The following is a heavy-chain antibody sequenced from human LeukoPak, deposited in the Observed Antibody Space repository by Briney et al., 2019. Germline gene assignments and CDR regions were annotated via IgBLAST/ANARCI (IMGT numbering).Heavy chain of an antibody. CDR2: INHSGST. Sequence: PSETLSLTCAVYGGSFSGYYWSWIRQPPGKGLEWIGEINHSGSTNYNPSLKSRVTISVDASKNQFSLKLSSVTAADTAVYYYARTRFNSWFDPWGQGTLVTVSS. CDR3: ARTRFNSWFDP. CDR1: GGSFSGYY. J-gene: IGHJ5*02. D-gene: IGHD3-3*01. V-gene: IGHV4-34*01.